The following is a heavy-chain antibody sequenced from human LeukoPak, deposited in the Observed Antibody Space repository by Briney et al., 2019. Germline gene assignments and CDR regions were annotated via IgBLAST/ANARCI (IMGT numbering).Heavy chain of an antibody. CDR3: ARWGLVAPGTFYYYYMDV. CDR1: GYTFTNYG. CDR2: INAYNGDT. V-gene: IGHV1-18*01. Sequence: ASVKVSCKASGYTFTNYGVSWVRQAPGQGLEWMGWINAYNGDTHYAQNLQGRLTMTTDTSTSTAFMELRSLRPDDTAVYYCARWGLVAPGTFYYYYMDVWGRGTTVTVSS. J-gene: IGHJ6*03. D-gene: IGHD2-2*01.